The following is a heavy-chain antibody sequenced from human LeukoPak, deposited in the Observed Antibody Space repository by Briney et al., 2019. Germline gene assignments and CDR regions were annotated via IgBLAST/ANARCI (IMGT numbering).Heavy chain of an antibody. J-gene: IGHJ4*02. CDR2: IYYSAST. Sequence: SETLSLTCTVSGDSISSHYWCCMRQPPRGGGEWRGYIYYSASTNYNPSLKRRVTISADTSKNQFSLKLSTVTAADTAVYYCATESGSSGYYGYFDYWGQGTLVTVSS. CDR3: ATESGSSGYYGYFDY. V-gene: IGHV4-59*11. CDR1: GDSISSHY. D-gene: IGHD3-22*01.